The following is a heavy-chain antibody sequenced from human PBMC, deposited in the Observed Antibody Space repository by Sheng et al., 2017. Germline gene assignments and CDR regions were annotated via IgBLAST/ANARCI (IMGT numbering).Heavy chain of an antibody. CDR3: AKETEYSSSAFDY. J-gene: IGHJ4*02. V-gene: IGHV3-23*01. Sequence: ESGGGLVKSGGSLRLSCAASGFTFSGYAMSWVRQAPGKGLEWISSISTSGRSTHYVDSVKGRFTVSRDSSKNTVSLQMNSLRGEDTAVYFCAKETEYSSSAFDYWGQGTLVTVSS. CDR1: GFTFSGYA. CDR2: ISTSGRST. D-gene: IGHD6-6*01.